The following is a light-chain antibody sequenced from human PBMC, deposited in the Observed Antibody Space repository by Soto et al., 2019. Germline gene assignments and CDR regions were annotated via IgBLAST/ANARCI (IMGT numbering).Light chain of an antibody. CDR1: QSISTS. CDR2: KAS. CDR3: QHCDSYWT. Sequence: DIQMTQSPSTLSASVGDRVTITCRASQSISTSLAWYQQKPGKAPKVLSYKASSLESGVPSRFSGSGSGTEFTLTISSLQPDDCATYYCQHCDSYWTFGQGTKVEIK. J-gene: IGKJ1*01. V-gene: IGKV1-5*03.